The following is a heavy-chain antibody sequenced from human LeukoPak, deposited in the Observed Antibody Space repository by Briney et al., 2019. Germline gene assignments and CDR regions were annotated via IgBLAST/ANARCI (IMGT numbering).Heavy chain of an antibody. CDR1: GGSISSYD. Sequence: SETLSLTCTVSGGSISSYDWSWIRQPPGNRLEWIGYLFYSGNTNSNPSLKSRATISTDTSKNQFSLRLKSVTAADTAVYFCGRVRTGNTGSPEYFEDWGQGTLVTVSS. J-gene: IGHJ1*01. V-gene: IGHV4-59*01. D-gene: IGHD5-12*01. CDR3: GRVRTGNTGSPEYFED. CDR2: LFYSGNT.